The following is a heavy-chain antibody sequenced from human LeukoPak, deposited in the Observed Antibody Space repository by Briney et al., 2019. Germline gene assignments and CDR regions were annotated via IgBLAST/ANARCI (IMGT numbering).Heavy chain of an antibody. Sequence: RGSLRHSRAPPRFTSNLYTMNTVCHTPGRRVGWVSSIFGAGNSSYYADSLRGRFTASRENSKNTLYLQMNSLRAEDTAVYYCAKRGLRGNWFHPWGQGTLVTVSS. CDR2: IFGAGNSS. D-gene: IGHD4-17*01. CDR1: RFTSNLYT. J-gene: IGHJ5*02. V-gene: IGHV3-23*01. CDR3: AKRGLRGNWFHP.